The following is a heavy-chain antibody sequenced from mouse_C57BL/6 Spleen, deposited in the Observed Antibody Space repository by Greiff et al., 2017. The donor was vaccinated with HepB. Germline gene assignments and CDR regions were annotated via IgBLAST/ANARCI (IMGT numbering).Heavy chain of an antibody. J-gene: IGHJ2*01. CDR1: VFTFTDYY. D-gene: IGHD1-1*01. Sequence: EVQLVESGGGLVQPGGSLSLSCAASVFTFTDYYMSWVRQPPGKALEWLGFIRNKANGYTTEYSASVKGRFTISRDNSQSILYLQMNALRAEDSATYYCARSYYGTFFDYWGQGTTLTVSS. CDR2: IRNKANGYTT. CDR3: ARSYYGTFFDY. V-gene: IGHV7-3*01.